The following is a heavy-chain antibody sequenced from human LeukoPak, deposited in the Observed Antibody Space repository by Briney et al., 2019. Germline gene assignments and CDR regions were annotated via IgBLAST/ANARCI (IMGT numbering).Heavy chain of an antibody. J-gene: IGHJ4*02. V-gene: IGHV1-46*01. CDR3: ARGLGYCSGGSCHPYYFDY. D-gene: IGHD2-15*01. CDR1: GYTFTSYY. CDR2: INPSGGST. Sequence: ASVKVSCKASGYTFTSYYMHWVRQAPGQGLEWMGIINPSGGSTSYAQKFQGRVTMTRDTSTSTVYMELSSLRSEDTAVYYCARGLGYCSGGSCHPYYFDYWGQGTLVTVSS.